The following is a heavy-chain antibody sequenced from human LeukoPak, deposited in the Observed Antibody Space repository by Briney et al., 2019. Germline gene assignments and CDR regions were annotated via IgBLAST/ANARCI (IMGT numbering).Heavy chain of an antibody. V-gene: IGHV4-38-2*02. CDR1: GYSISSGYY. CDR3: ARDSYYYDSSGYFPPFDY. CDR2: IYHSGST. D-gene: IGHD3-22*01. Sequence: PSETLSLTCTVSGYSISSGYYWGWIRQPPGKGLEWIGSIYHSGSTYYNPSLKSRVTISVDTSKNQFFLKLSSVTAADTAVYYCARDSYYYDSSGYFPPFDYWGQGTLVTVSS. J-gene: IGHJ4*02.